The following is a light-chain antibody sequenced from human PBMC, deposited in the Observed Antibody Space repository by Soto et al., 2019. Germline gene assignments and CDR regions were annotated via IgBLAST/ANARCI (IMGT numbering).Light chain of an antibody. CDR1: QSVSNNY. CDR3: QQYGSSPLT. CDR2: GAS. J-gene: IGKJ4*01. V-gene: IGKV3-20*01. Sequence: EVVLTQYPGTLSLSPGERASLSCRASQSVSNNYLAWYQQKPGQAPRLLIYGASSRATGIPDRFSGSGSGTDFTLTISRLEPEDFAVYYCQQYGSSPLTFGGGTKVDIK.